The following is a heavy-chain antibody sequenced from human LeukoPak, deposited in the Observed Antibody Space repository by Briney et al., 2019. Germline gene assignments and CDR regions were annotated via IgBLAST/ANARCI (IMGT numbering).Heavy chain of an antibody. V-gene: IGHV4-38-2*02. Sequence: SETLSLTCTVSGYSISSGYYWGWIRQPPGKGLEWIGGIYHSGNTYYNPSLKSRDTMSVDTSKNQFSLELNSVTAADTAVYYCARRAILGFDPWGQGTLVTVSS. J-gene: IGHJ5*02. CDR2: IYHSGNT. CDR3: ARRAILGFDP. CDR1: GYSISSGYY. D-gene: IGHD2/OR15-2a*01.